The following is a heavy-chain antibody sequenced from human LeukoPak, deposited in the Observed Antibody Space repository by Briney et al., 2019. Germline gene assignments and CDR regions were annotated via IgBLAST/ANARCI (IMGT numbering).Heavy chain of an antibody. CDR1: GFTFSSYA. CDR2: ISGSGGST. V-gene: IGHV3-23*01. CDR3: AKDPRGIYSRDYYYYMDV. J-gene: IGHJ6*03. Sequence: PGGSLRLSCAASGFTFSSYAMSWVRQAPGKGLDWVSAISGSGGSTYYADSVKGRFTISRDNSKNTLYLQMNSLRAEDAAVYYCAKDPRGIYSRDYYYYMDVWGKGTTGTVSS. D-gene: IGHD1-26*01.